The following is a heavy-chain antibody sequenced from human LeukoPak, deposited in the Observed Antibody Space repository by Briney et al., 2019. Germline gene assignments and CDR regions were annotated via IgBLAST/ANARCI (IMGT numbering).Heavy chain of an antibody. CDR1: GVSINTYF. CDR3: ARGTARAGWFDP. J-gene: IGHJ5*02. Sequence: KPSETLSLTCTVSGVSINTYFWSWIRQPPGKGLEWIGYVYYNGITNYNPSLKSRVSISLDTSKNQFSLKLSSVTAADTAVCYCARGTARAGWFDPWGQGTLVTVSS. CDR2: VYYNGIT. D-gene: IGHD2-21*02. V-gene: IGHV4-59*01.